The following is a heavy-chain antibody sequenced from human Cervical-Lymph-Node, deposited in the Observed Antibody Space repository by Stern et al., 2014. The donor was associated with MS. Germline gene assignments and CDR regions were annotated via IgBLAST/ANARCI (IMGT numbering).Heavy chain of an antibody. CDR2: QFPGASQN. CDR1: GYTFTSYW. Sequence: EVQLVESGPEVKRPGESLKISCQASGYTFTSYWIGWVRQIPGKGLEWIAIQFPGASQNTCSPSFQGHVHIQADNSSTTAYLLWNNLKAWAPAIYYCARQRYFDYWGQGTLVTVSS. J-gene: IGHJ4*02. CDR3: ARQRYFDY. V-gene: IGHV5-51*01.